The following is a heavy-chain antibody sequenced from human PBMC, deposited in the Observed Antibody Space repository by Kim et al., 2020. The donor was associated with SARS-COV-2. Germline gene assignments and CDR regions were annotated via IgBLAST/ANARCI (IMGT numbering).Heavy chain of an antibody. CDR1: GYTFTSYA. D-gene: IGHD3-10*01. Sequence: ASVKVSCKASGYTFTSYAMHWVRQAPGQRLEWMGWINAGNGNTKYSQKFQGRVTITRDTSASTAYMELSSLRSEDTAVYYCARSDAMVRGEGYFDYWGQGTLVTVSS. CDR2: INAGNGNT. J-gene: IGHJ4*02. V-gene: IGHV1-3*01. CDR3: ARSDAMVRGEGYFDY.